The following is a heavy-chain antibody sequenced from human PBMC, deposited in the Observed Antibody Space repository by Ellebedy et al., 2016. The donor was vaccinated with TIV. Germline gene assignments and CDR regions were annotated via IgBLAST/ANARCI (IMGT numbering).Heavy chain of an antibody. V-gene: IGHV3-15*01. J-gene: IGHJ5*02. Sequence: PGGSLRLSCAASGFTVSNAWMSWVRQAPEKGLEWVGHIKSKTDGGTTDYAAPVKGRFIISRDDSENTLDLQMNSLKTEDTAVYYCTRGGWSWGQGTLVTVSS. D-gene: IGHD6-19*01. CDR2: IKSKTDGGTT. CDR1: GFTVSNAW. CDR3: TRGGWS.